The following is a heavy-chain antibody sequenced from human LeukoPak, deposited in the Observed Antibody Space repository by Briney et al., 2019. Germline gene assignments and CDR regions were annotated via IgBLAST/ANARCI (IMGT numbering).Heavy chain of an antibody. CDR2: IKLDGSEK. CDR1: GFTFGKYW. J-gene: IGHJ4*02. D-gene: IGHD3-3*01. V-gene: IGHV3-7*03. CDR3: ARDQYDTWSRRGNFDS. Sequence: GGSPRLSCVASGFTFGKYWMSWVRQAPGKGLEWVANIKLDGSEKNYVDSVKGRFTISRDNTKNSLYLQMNSLRAEDTAVFYCARDQYDTWSRRGNFDSWGQGTLVIVSS.